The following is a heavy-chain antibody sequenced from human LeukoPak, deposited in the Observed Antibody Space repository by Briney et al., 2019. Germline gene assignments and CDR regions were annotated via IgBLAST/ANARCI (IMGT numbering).Heavy chain of an antibody. D-gene: IGHD4-17*01. CDR1: GGSISSADYY. Sequence: SETLSLTCTVSGGSISSADYYWSWFRQNPGKGLEWIAYICYSGTTYYNPSLKSRVTISVDTSKNQFSLKLSSVTAADTAVYYCARGDAVTTYGVRDLSYFDYWGQGTLVTVSS. CDR3: ARGDAVTTYGVRDLSYFDY. CDR2: ICYSGTT. J-gene: IGHJ4*02. V-gene: IGHV4-31*03.